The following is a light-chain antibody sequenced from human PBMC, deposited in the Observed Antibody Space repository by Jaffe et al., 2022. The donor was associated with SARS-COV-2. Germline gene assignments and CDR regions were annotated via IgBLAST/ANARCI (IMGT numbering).Light chain of an antibody. J-gene: IGLJ2*01. CDR2: EVT. CDR1: SSDIGAYNH. V-gene: IGLV2-14*01. Sequence: QSVLTQPASVSGSPGQSITISCTGTSSDIGAYNHVSWYQQHPGKAPKLIIFEVTYRPSGVPDRFSGSKSGNTASLTISGLQPDDEADYYCNSYTTGTIKFGGGTKLTVL. CDR3: NSYTTGTIK.